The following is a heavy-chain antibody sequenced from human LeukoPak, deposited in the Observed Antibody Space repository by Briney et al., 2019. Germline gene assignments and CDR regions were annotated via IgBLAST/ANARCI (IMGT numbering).Heavy chain of an antibody. CDR3: ARDVVAAAGNWDY. J-gene: IGHJ4*02. D-gene: IGHD6-13*01. V-gene: IGHV4-4*07. Sequence: PAETLSLTCTVSGDSMSSFYGSWIRQPAGKGLECIGRIYSSGSTNYNPSLESRVTMSVDTSKNQLSLKLSSVTAADTAVYYCARDVVAAAGNWDYWGQGTLVTVSS. CDR1: GDSMSSFY. CDR2: IYSSGST.